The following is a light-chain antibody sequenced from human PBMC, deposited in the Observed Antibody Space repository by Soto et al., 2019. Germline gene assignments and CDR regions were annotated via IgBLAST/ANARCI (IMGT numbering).Light chain of an antibody. Sequence: EIVLTQSPATLSLSPGERATLSCRASQSVSSNLAWYQQKPGQAPRLLIYGASTRATGIPARFSGSGSGTEFTLTISSLQSEDFAVYYCQQYHNSPPTFGQGTKV. J-gene: IGKJ1*01. V-gene: IGKV3-15*01. CDR3: QQYHNSPPT. CDR1: QSVSSN. CDR2: GAS.